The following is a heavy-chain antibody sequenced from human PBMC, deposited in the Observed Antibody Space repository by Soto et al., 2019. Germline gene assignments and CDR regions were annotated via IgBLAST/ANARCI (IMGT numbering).Heavy chain of an antibody. V-gene: IGHV3-15*01. CDR2: IKSNADGGTA. J-gene: IGHJ4*02. D-gene: IGHD6-25*01. CDR1: GFTFNNAW. Sequence: EVQLVESGGGLVKPGESLTLSYAASGFTFNNAWMSWVRQAPGTGLEWVGRIKSNADGGTADYTPPVKGRFTISRDDSKNTLFLHINSLKTEDTAVYYCTTGVATAKYYFDFWGQGTLVTVSS. CDR3: TTGVATAKYYFDF.